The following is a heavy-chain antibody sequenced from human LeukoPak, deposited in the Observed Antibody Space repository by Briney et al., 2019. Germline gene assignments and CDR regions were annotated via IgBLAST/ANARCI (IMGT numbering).Heavy chain of an antibody. J-gene: IGHJ4*02. CDR1: GFTFSSYA. D-gene: IGHD5-18*01. CDR2: ISYDGSNK. CDR3: AKDPRRGYSYGFHSY. V-gene: IGHV3-30-3*01. Sequence: GRSLRLSCAASGFTFSSYAMHWVRQAPGKGLEWVAVISYDGSNKYYADSVKGRFTISRDNSKNTLYLQMNSLRAEDTAVYYCAKDPRRGYSYGFHSYWGQGTLVTVSS.